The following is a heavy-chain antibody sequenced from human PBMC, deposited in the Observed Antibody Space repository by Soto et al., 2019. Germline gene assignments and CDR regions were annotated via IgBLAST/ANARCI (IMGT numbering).Heavy chain of an antibody. Sequence: PGGSLRLSCEVSGLTFSRYWMSWVRQAPGKGLEWVANIKQDGSEKYYVDSVKGRFTISRDNAKNSLYLQMNSLRAEDTAVYYCARALLGVGYHYYGLDVWGQGTTVTVSS. J-gene: IGHJ6*02. CDR3: ARALLGVGYHYYGLDV. CDR1: GLTFSRYW. V-gene: IGHV3-7*03. CDR2: IKQDGSEK. D-gene: IGHD3-10*01.